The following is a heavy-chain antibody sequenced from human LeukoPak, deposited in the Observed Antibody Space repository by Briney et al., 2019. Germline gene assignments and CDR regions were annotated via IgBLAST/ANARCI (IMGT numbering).Heavy chain of an antibody. Sequence: SETLSLTCTVSGGSISSSSYYWGWIRQPPGKGLEWIGSIYYSGSTYYNPSLKSRVTISVDTSKNQFSLKLSSVTAADTAVYYCARGDFDWLLHWFDPWGQGTLVTVSS. D-gene: IGHD3-9*01. CDR2: IYYSGST. V-gene: IGHV4-39*07. J-gene: IGHJ5*02. CDR1: GGSISSSSYY. CDR3: ARGDFDWLLHWFDP.